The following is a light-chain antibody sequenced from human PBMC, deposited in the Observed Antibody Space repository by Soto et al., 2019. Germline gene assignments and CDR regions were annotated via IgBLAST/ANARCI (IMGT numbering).Light chain of an antibody. CDR3: QQSYSIPWT. CDR1: QSITRY. CDR2: AAS. Sequence: DIQMTQTPSSLSAAIGDRVTITCRASQSITRYINWYQHKPGKAPNLLVHAASNLQSGVPARFSGSGSGTEFTLTISSVQPEDIATYYCQQSYSIPWTFGQGTKVDIK. V-gene: IGKV1-39*01. J-gene: IGKJ1*01.